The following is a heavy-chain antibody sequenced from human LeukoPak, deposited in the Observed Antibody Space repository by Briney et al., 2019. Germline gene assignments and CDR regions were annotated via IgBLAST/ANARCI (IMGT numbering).Heavy chain of an antibody. J-gene: IGHJ4*02. Sequence: PSETLSLTCTVSGDSIRSNNYYWGWIRQPPGKGLEWIGSIYYSGSTYYNPSLKSRVTISVDTSKNQFSLKLSSVTAADTAVYYCARPYYYDSSGQNWGQGILVTVSS. D-gene: IGHD3-22*01. CDR1: GDSIRSNNYY. CDR3: ARPYYYDSSGQN. CDR2: IYYSGST. V-gene: IGHV4-39*01.